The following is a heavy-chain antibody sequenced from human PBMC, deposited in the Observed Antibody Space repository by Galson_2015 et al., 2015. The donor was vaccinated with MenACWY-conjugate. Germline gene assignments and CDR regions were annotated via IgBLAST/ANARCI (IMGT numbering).Heavy chain of an antibody. V-gene: IGHV1-8*01. Sequence: SVKVSCKASGYTFTSYDINWVRQATGQGLEWMGWMNPNSGNTGYAQKFQGKVTMTRNTSISTAYMELSSLRSEDTAVYYCARGGDYDILTGRYYYYMDVWGKGTTVTVSS. D-gene: IGHD3-9*01. CDR3: ARGGDYDILTGRYYYYMDV. J-gene: IGHJ6*03. CDR2: MNPNSGNT. CDR1: GYTFTSYD.